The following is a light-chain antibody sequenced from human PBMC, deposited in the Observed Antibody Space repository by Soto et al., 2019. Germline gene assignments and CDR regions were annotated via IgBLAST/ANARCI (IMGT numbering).Light chain of an antibody. V-gene: IGKV3-11*01. Sequence: EIVLTQSPATLSLSPGDRATLSCRASQSVSTYLAWYQHKPGQPPRLLIYAASRRASDVPARFSGSGSETDFTLTISSLQSEDFAVYYCQQRNTWPPFTFGQGTRVDIK. CDR3: QQRNTWPPFT. J-gene: IGKJ3*01. CDR2: AAS. CDR1: QSVSTY.